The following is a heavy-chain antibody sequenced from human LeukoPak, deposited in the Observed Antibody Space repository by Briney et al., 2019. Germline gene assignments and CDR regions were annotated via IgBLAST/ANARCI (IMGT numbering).Heavy chain of an antibody. CDR2: IWYDGSNK. V-gene: IGHV3-33*01. CDR1: GFTFSSYG. D-gene: IGHD3-22*01. Sequence: GGSLRLSCAASGFTFSSYGMHWVRQAPGKGLEWVAVIWYDGSNKYYADSVKGRFIISRDNSKNTLYLQMNSLRAEDTAVYYCARDGAHYYDSSGYLDWGQGTLVTVSS. CDR3: ARDGAHYYDSSGYLD. J-gene: IGHJ4*02.